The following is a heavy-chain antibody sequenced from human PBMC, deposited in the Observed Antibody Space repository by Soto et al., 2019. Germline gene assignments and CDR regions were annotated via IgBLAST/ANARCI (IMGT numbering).Heavy chain of an antibody. D-gene: IGHD3-10*01. J-gene: IGHJ5*02. CDR1: GGSISSGGYY. V-gene: IGHV4-31*03. CDR3: ARDLNYYGSGSSRRGFDP. Sequence: SETLSLTCTVSGGSISSGGYYWSWIRQHPGKGLEWIGHIYYSGSTYYNPSLKSRVTISVDTSKNQFSLKLSSVTAADTAVYYCARDLNYYGSGSSRRGFDPWGQGTLVTVSS. CDR2: IYYSGST.